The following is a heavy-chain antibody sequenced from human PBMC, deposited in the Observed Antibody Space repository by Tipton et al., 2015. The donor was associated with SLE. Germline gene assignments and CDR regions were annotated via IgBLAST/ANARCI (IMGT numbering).Heavy chain of an antibody. CDR2: IYYSGST. Sequence: TLSLTCTVSGGSISSYYWSWVRQPPGKGLEWIGYIYYSGSTNYNPSLKSRVTISVDTSKNQFSLRLSSVTAAETAVYYCGRVKGDDVLGTPRFDPWGQGTLVTVSS. J-gene: IGHJ5*02. D-gene: IGHD3-16*01. CDR3: GRVKGDDVLGTPRFDP. V-gene: IGHV4-59*08. CDR1: GGSISSYY.